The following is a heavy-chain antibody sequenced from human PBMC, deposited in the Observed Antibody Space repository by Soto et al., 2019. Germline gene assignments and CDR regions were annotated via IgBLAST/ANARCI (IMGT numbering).Heavy chain of an antibody. CDR1: GGTFRSYA. D-gene: IGHD3-16*01. CDR3: ARGLAAQYYYYGMDV. CDR2: IIPIFGTA. J-gene: IGHJ6*02. Sequence: SVKVSCKASGGTFRSYAISWVRQAPGQGLEWMGGIIPIFGTANYAQKFQGRVTITADESTSTAYMELSSLRSEDTAVYYCARGLAAQYYYYGMDVWGQGTTVTVSS. V-gene: IGHV1-69*13.